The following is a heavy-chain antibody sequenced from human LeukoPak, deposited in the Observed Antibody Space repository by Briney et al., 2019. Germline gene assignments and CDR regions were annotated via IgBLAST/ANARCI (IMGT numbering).Heavy chain of an antibody. CDR1: GGSISSNTYY. J-gene: IGHJ4*02. V-gene: IGHV4-39*07. Sequence: SETLSLTCTVSGGSISSNTYYWGWIRQPPGKGLEWLGSIYYSGSTYYNPSLKSRVTISVDASKNQCSLKLSSVAAADTAVYYCARDYQGGYGDKTVDYWGQGTLVTVSS. CDR3: ARDYQGGYGDKTVDY. CDR2: IYYSGST. D-gene: IGHD5-18*01.